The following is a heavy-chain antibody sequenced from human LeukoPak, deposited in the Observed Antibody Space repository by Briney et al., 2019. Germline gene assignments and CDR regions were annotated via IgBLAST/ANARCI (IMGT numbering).Heavy chain of an antibody. CDR1: GFTFSSYW. D-gene: IGHD6-19*01. CDR2: INQDGSEK. V-gene: IGHV3-7*01. J-gene: IGHJ4*02. Sequence: GGSLRLSCAASGFTFSSYWMSWVRPAPGKGLEWVANINQDGSEKYDVDSAKGRFTISRDNAKNSLYLQMNSLRVEDTAMYYCTRVGGGDGSGWSTTDYWGQGTLVTISS. CDR3: TRVGGGDGSGWSTTDY.